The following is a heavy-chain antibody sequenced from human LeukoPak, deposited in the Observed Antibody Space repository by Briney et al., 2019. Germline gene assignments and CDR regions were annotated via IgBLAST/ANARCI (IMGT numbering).Heavy chain of an antibody. D-gene: IGHD2-2*01. CDR3: ARPGPMQNFDY. CDR1: GGSISSSSYY. J-gene: IGHJ4*02. Sequence: AETLSHTSTVSGGSISSSSYYWGWIRQPPGKGLEWIGSIYYSGSTYYNPSLKSRVTISVDTSKNQFSLKLSSVTAADTAVYYCARPGPMQNFDYWGQGTLVTVSS. CDR2: IYYSGST. V-gene: IGHV4-39*01.